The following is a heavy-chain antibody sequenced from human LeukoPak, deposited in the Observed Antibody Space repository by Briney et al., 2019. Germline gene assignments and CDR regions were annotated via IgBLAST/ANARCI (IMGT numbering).Heavy chain of an antibody. V-gene: IGHV1-2*02. CDR3: ARRYYDFWSGEDLGGYYYYMDV. J-gene: IGHJ6*03. CDR2: INPNSGGT. D-gene: IGHD3-3*01. Sequence: ASVKVSCKASGYTFTGYYMHWVRQAPGQGLEWMGWINPNSGGTNYAQKFQGRVTMTRDTSISTAYMALSRLRSDDTAVYYCARRYYDFWSGEDLGGYYYYMDVWGKGTTVTVSS. CDR1: GYTFTGYY.